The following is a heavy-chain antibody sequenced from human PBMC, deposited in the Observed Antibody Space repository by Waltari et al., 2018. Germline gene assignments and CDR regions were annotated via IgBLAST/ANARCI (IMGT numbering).Heavy chain of an antibody. Sequence: EVQLVQSGAEVKKPGESLKISCKGSGYSFPSYWIDWVRQIPGQALGWGGISYPGDSETRYSPSFQGQVTISADKSISTAYLQWSSLKASDTAMYYCARGGGATETIDYWGQGTLVTVSS. CDR3: ARGGGATETIDY. CDR2: SYPGDSET. CDR1: GYSFPSYW. V-gene: IGHV5-51*03. D-gene: IGHD1-26*01. J-gene: IGHJ4*02.